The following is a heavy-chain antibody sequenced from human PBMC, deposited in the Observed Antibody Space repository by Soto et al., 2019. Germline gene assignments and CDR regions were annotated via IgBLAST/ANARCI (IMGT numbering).Heavy chain of an antibody. D-gene: IGHD3-16*01. CDR2: IVPLVDIA. V-gene: IGHV1-69*02. Sequence: QVQLLQSGAEFKKPGSSVKLSCRASGGTFSSYTLNWVQQAPGQGLQWMGKIVPLVDIANYEQKLQGRVTITADKFTNTVSMELNSMISEDTAVYYCARSRGFATRFASFDLWGPGTRVTVSS. CDR1: GGTFSSYT. CDR3: ARSRGFATRFASFDL. J-gene: IGHJ4*02.